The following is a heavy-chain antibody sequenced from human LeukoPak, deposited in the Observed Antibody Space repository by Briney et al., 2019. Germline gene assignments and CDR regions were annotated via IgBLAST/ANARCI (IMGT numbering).Heavy chain of an antibody. CDR2: IWYDGSNK. CDR3: AKAVAVAGLFDY. CDR1: WFTFSSYG. V-gene: IGHV3-33*06. J-gene: IGHJ4*02. D-gene: IGHD6-19*01. Sequence: GALRLSRARAWFTFSSYGNPWVRPASGQGLEWVAVIWYDGSNKYYADSVKGRFTISRDNSKNTLYLQMNSLRAEDTAVYYCAKAVAVAGLFDYWGQGTLVTVSS.